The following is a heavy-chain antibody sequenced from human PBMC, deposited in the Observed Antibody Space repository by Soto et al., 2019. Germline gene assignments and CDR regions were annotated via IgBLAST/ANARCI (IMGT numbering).Heavy chain of an antibody. CDR2: IDPSDSYT. Sequence: GESLKISCKGSGYSFNSYWITWVLQMPGKGLEWMGRIDPSDSYTKYSPSFQGHVTISADKSISTAYLQWSSLKASDTAMYYCARHPNYERFDPWGQGTLVTVSS. J-gene: IGHJ5*02. V-gene: IGHV5-10-1*01. D-gene: IGHD1-7*01. CDR1: GYSFNSYW. CDR3: ARHPNYERFDP.